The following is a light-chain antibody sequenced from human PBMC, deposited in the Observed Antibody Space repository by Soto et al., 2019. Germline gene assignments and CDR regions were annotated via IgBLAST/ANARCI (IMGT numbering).Light chain of an antibody. V-gene: IGKV1-39*01. CDR2: AAS. CDR3: QPSYSTPLT. CDR1: QSISSY. Sequence: DIQMTQSPSSLSASVGDRVTITCRASQSISSYLNWYQQKPGKAPKLLIHAASSLQSGVPSRFSGSGSGTDFTLTISSLQPEDFATYYCQPSYSTPLTFGGGTKVDIK. J-gene: IGKJ4*01.